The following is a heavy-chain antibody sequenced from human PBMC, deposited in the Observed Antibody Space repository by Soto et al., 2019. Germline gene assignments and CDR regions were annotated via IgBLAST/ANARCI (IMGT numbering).Heavy chain of an antibody. CDR3: ARGKDYDFWSGYYYAQSNLSWLDP. D-gene: IGHD3-3*01. CDR2: IYYLGNT. V-gene: IGHV4-39*01. J-gene: IGHJ5*02. CDR1: GGSISSSSSY. Sequence: SETLSLTCTVSGGSISSSSSYWGWIRQPPGKGLEWVGSIYYLGNTYYNPSLGSRVTISVDTSKNQFSLKLRSVTAADTAVYYCARGKDYDFWSGYYYAQSNLSWLDPWGQGTLVTVSS.